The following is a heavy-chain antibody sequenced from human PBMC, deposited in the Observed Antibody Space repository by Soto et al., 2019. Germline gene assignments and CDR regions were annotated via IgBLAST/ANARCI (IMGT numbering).Heavy chain of an antibody. Sequence: SESLSLTCTVSGGSISSGGYYWSWIRQHPGKGLEWIGYIYYSGSTYYNPSLKSRVTISVDTSKSQFSLKLSSVTAADTAVYYCARDFTDSSGPTLGMGVWGQGTTVTVSS. CDR1: GGSISSGGYY. D-gene: IGHD6-19*01. J-gene: IGHJ6*02. V-gene: IGHV4-31*03. CDR3: ARDFTDSSGPTLGMGV. CDR2: IYYSGST.